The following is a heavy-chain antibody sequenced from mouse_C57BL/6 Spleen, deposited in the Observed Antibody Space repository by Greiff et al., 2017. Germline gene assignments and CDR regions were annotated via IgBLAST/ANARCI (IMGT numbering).Heavy chain of an antibody. J-gene: IGHJ2*01. CDR2: ILPGSGST. CDR1: GYTFTGYW. CDR3: ARRVYYYGSREVYYFDY. V-gene: IGHV1-9*01. Sequence: QVQLQQSGAELMKPGASVKLSCKATGYTFTGYWIEWVKQRPGHGLEWIGEILPGSGSTNYNEKFKGKATFTADTSSNTAYMQLSSLTTEDSAIXYCARRVYYYGSREVYYFDYWGQGTTLTVSS. D-gene: IGHD1-1*01.